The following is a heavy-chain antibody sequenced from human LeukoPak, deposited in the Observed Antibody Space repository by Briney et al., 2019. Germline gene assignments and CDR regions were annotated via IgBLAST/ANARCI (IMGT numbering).Heavy chain of an antibody. Sequence: LEWMGWINPNSGGTNYAQKFQGRVTMTRDTSISTAYMELSRLRSDDTAVYYCARGRYFQHWGQGTLVTVSS. V-gene: IGHV1-2*02. CDR3: ARGRYFQH. J-gene: IGHJ1*01. CDR2: INPNSGGT.